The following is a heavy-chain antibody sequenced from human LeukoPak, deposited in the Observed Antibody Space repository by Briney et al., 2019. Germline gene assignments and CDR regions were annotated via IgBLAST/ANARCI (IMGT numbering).Heavy chain of an antibody. CDR2: IYYSGST. CDR3: AASRATTLDY. J-gene: IGHJ4*02. V-gene: IGHV4-59*12. CDR1: GGSISSYY. D-gene: IGHD5-12*01. Sequence: SETPSLTCTVSGGSISSYYWSWIRQPPGKGLEWIGYIYYSGSTNYNPSLKSRVTISVDTSKNQFSLKLSSVTAADTAVYYCAASRATTLDYWGQGTLVTVSS.